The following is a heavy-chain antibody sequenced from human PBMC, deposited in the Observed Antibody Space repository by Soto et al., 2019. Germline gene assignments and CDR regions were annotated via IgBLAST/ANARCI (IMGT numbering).Heavy chain of an antibody. CDR2: ISYDGSSK. Sequence: VRLVESGGGVVQPGTSLRLSCAASGFNFRTYGMHWARQAPGKGLEWVALISYDGSSKYYADSVKGRLTISRDNSKNTLYLQWNSLRGEDTAVYYCAGGWNYFDYWGQGTLVTVS. CDR1: GFNFRTYG. V-gene: IGHV3-30*03. D-gene: IGHD1-1*01. J-gene: IGHJ4*02. CDR3: AGGWNYFDY.